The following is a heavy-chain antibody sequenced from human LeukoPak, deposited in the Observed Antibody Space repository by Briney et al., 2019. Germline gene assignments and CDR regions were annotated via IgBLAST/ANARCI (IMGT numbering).Heavy chain of an antibody. D-gene: IGHD1-26*01. CDR1: GFTFSSYE. CDR2: ISSSGSTI. CDR3: AKDQWSFSYFDY. J-gene: IGHJ4*02. V-gene: IGHV3-48*03. Sequence: PGGSLRLSCAASGFTFSSYEMNWVRQAPGKGLEWVSYISSSGSTIYYADSVKGRFTISRDNSKNTLYLQMNSLRAEDTAVYYCAKDQWSFSYFDYWGQGTLVTVSS.